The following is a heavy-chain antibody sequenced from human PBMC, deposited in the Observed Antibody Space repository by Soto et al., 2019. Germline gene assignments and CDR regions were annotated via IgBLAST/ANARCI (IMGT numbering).Heavy chain of an antibody. V-gene: IGHV1-69*02. Sequence: SVKVSCKASGGTFSSYTISRVRQAPGQGLEWMGRIIPILGIANYAQKFQGRVTITADKSTSTAYMELSSLRSEDTAVYYCARHGYSSYDDNWFDPWGQGTLVTVSS. CDR1: GGTFSSYT. J-gene: IGHJ5*02. CDR3: ARHGYSSYDDNWFDP. CDR2: IIPILGIA. D-gene: IGHD5-12*01.